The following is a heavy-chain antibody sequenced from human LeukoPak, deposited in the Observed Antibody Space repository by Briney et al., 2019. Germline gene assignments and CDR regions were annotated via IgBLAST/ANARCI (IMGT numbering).Heavy chain of an antibody. V-gene: IGHV1-2*02. CDR3: ARKQQLFSSPDAFDI. J-gene: IGHJ3*02. Sequence: ASVKVSCKASGYTFTGYYMHWVRQAPGQGLERMGWINPNSGGTNYAQKFQGRVTMTRDTSISTAYMELSRLRSDDTAVYYCARKQQLFSSPDAFDIWGQGTMVTVSS. CDR1: GYTFTGYY. CDR2: INPNSGGT. D-gene: IGHD6-13*01.